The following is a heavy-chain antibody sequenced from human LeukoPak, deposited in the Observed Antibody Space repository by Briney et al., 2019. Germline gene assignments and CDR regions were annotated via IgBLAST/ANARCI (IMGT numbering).Heavy chain of an antibody. CDR3: ARGYVEMATINLYSY. CDR2: INHSGST. J-gene: IGHJ4*02. V-gene: IGHV4-34*01. CDR1: GGSFSGYY. Sequence: SETLSLTCAVYGGSFSGYYWSWVRQPPGKGLEWIGEINHSGSTNYNPSLKSRVTISVDTSKNQFSLKLSSVTAADTAVYYCARGYVEMATINLYSYWGQGTPVTVSS. D-gene: IGHD5-24*01.